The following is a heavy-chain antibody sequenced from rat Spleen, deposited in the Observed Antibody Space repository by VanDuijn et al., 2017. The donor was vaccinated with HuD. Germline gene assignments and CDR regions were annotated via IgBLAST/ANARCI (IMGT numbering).Heavy chain of an antibody. CDR2: ITNTGGSI. Sequence: EVQLVESGGGLVQPGRSLKLSCVASGFTFNNYWMSWIRQAPGKGLEWVASITNTGGSIYYPDSVKGRFTISKDNAKSTLYLQMNSLRSEDTATYYCTRRGHTMGLTSRYFDYWGQGVMVTVSS. CDR3: TRRGHTMGLTSRYFDY. D-gene: IGHD1-9*01. CDR1: GFTFNNYW. J-gene: IGHJ2*01. V-gene: IGHV5-31*01.